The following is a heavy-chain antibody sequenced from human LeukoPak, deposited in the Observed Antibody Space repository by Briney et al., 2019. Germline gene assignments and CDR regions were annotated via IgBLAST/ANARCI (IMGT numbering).Heavy chain of an antibody. J-gene: IGHJ3*02. Sequence: PGGSLRLSCAASGFTFSSYSMNWVRQAPGKGLEWVSSISSSSSYIYYADSVKGRFTISRDNAKNSLYLQMNSLRAEDTAVYYCARRLASGWSHDAFDIWGQGTMVTVSS. D-gene: IGHD6-19*01. V-gene: IGHV3-21*01. CDR2: ISSSSSYI. CDR3: ARRLASGWSHDAFDI. CDR1: GFTFSSYS.